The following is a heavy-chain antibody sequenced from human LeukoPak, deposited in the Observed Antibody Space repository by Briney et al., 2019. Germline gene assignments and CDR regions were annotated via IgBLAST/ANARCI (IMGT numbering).Heavy chain of an antibody. Sequence: GGSLRLPCAASGFTFSNAWMSWVRQAPGKGLEWVGRIKSKTDFGTRDFAAPVKGRFTISRDDSKNTLYLQMSSLKTEDTAVYYCSAGVGFSDFDYWGQGTLVTVSS. V-gene: IGHV3-15*01. CDR2: IKSKTDFGTR. CDR1: GFTFSNAW. CDR3: SAGVGFSDFDY. J-gene: IGHJ4*02. D-gene: IGHD2-15*01.